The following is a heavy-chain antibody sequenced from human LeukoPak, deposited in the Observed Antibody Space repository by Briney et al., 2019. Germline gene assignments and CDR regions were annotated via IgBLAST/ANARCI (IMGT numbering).Heavy chain of an antibody. J-gene: IGHJ2*01. CDR3: AKDRTVGASYWYFDL. V-gene: IGHV3-74*01. Sequence: GGSLRLSCAASGFTFSSYWMHWVRQAPGKGLVWVSRINSDGSEGYYADVVKGRFTISRDNAKNSLYLQINSLRAEDTAIYYCAKDRTVGASYWYFDLWGRGTLVTVSS. CDR1: GFTFSSYW. D-gene: IGHD1-26*01. CDR2: INSDGSEG.